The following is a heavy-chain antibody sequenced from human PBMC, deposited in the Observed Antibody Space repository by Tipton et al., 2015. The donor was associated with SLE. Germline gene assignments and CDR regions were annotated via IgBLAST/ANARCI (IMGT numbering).Heavy chain of an antibody. Sequence: PGLVKPSETLSLTCTVSGGSISSYYWSWIRQPPGKGLEWIGYINNNGNTNYNPSLKSRVTTSVDTSKNQLSLKLSSVTAADTAVYYCARGSSNFDSWGQGTLVTVSS. V-gene: IGHV4-59*01. CDR3: ARGSSNFDS. CDR1: GGSISSYY. D-gene: IGHD2-2*01. J-gene: IGHJ4*02. CDR2: INNNGNT.